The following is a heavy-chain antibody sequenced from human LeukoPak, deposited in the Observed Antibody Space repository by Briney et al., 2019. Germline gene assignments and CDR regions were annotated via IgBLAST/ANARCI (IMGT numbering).Heavy chain of an antibody. CDR1: GFTFSSYW. Sequence: GGSLRLSCAASGFTFSSYWMHWVRQAPGKGPVWVSRINNDGSGTTYADSVKGRFTISRDDAKNTLYLQMNSLRAEDTAVYYCAKEPVPAATNYFDYWGQGTLVTVSS. J-gene: IGHJ4*02. D-gene: IGHD2-2*01. CDR2: INNDGSGT. V-gene: IGHV3-74*01. CDR3: AKEPVPAATNYFDY.